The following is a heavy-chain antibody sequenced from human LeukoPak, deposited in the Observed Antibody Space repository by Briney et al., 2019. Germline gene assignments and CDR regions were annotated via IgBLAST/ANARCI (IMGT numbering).Heavy chain of an antibody. Sequence: SVMVSCKASGGTVSDYSISWVRQAPGQGLEWMGRIIPLLGTTHCAQNFQGRFTMTADKSTTSVYVELSSLRSEDTAVYYCIRSGYDYDWFDPWGQGTLVTVSS. V-gene: IGHV1-69*08. CDR2: IIPLLGTT. J-gene: IGHJ5*02. D-gene: IGHD5-12*01. CDR3: IRSGYDYDWFDP. CDR1: GGTVSDYS.